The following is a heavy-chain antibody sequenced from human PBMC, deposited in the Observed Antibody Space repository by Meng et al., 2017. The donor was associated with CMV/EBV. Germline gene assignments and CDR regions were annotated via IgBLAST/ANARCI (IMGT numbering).Heavy chain of an antibody. Sequence: QVRRHEAVPGRVKPSETLPLTCTVSGGSISSYSWSWIRQPAGKGLEWIGRIYTSGSTNYNPSLKSRVTMSVDTSKNQFSLKLSSVTAADTAVYYCARGGLYYYDSSGHFDYWGQGTLVTVSS. V-gene: IGHV4-4*07. J-gene: IGHJ4*02. D-gene: IGHD3-22*01. CDR1: GGSISSYS. CDR2: IYTSGST. CDR3: ARGGLYYYDSSGHFDY.